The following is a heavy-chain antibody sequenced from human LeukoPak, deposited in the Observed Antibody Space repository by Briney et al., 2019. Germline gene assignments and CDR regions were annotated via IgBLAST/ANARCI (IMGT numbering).Heavy chain of an antibody. V-gene: IGHV3-21*01. Sequence: PVGSLRLSCAASGFTFSSFSMNWVRQAPGKGLEWVSSIYSTTTYIYYAGSVKGRFTISRDNAENSLYLQMNRLRAEDTAVYYCARDQFIHAFDIWGQGTMVTVSS. CDR1: GFTFSSFS. CDR3: ARDQFIHAFDI. CDR2: IYSTTTYI. J-gene: IGHJ3*02. D-gene: IGHD5-24*01.